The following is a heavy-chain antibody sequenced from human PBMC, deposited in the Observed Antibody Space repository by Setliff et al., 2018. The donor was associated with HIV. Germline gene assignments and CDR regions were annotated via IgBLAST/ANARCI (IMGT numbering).Heavy chain of an antibody. J-gene: IGHJ3*02. Sequence: SETLSLTCTVSGDSISNYYWSWVRQPPGKGLEWIGYIYTTGSTNYTPSLKSRVTIAIDPSNNQFSLKLTSGTAAETAVYYCSRYYCPTGECYGFDIGGQGTRDTVS. V-gene: IGHV4-4*09. CDR3: SRYYCPTGECYGFDI. CDR2: IYTTGST. D-gene: IGHD2-8*01. CDR1: GDSISNYY.